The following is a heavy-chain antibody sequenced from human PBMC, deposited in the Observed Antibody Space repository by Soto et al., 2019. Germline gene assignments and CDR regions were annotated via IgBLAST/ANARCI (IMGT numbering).Heavy chain of an antibody. CDR1: GGSISRYY. D-gene: IGHD4-17*01. V-gene: IGHV4-59*01. Sequence: QVQLQESGPGLVKPSETLSLTCTVSGGSISRYYWSWIRQPPGKGLEWIGYIYYSGSTNYNPSLKSRVTISVETSKNQLSLKLSYVTAADTAVYYCARGGSGDYRNDAFDIWGQGTMVTVSS. CDR2: IYYSGST. J-gene: IGHJ3*02. CDR3: ARGGSGDYRNDAFDI.